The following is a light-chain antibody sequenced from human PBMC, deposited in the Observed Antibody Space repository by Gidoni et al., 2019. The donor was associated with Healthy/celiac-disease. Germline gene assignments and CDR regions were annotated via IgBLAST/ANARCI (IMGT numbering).Light chain of an antibody. CDR3: QQYNNWLNT. CDR1: QSVSSN. CDR2: GAS. Sequence: EIVMTQSPATLSVSPGERATLSCRASQSVSSNLAWYQQKPGQAPRLLIYGASTRATGIPARFSGSGSGTEFTLTISSLQSEDFAVYYCQQYNNWLNTFGGXTKVEIK. V-gene: IGKV3-15*01. J-gene: IGKJ4*01.